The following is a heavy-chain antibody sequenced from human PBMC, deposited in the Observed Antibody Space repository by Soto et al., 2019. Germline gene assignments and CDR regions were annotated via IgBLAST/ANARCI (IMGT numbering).Heavy chain of an antibody. D-gene: IGHD6-13*01. Sequence: GGSLRLSCAASGFTFSSYGMHWVRQAPGKGLEWVAVIWYDGSNKYYADSVKGRFTISRDNSKNTLYLQMNSLRAEDTAVYYCARDSPGYSSSWYIYSSGWYRVFDGMDVWGQGTTVTVSS. J-gene: IGHJ6*02. V-gene: IGHV3-33*01. CDR3: ARDSPGYSSSWYIYSSGWYRVFDGMDV. CDR2: IWYDGSNK. CDR1: GFTFSSYG.